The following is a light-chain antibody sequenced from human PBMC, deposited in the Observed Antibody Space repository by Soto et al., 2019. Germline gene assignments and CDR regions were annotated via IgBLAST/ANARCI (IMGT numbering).Light chain of an antibody. CDR1: QSISNSY. V-gene: IGKV3-20*01. CDR3: QQYGSSGT. Sequence: IKLTQSPGTLFLSSGERATLSCRASQSISNSYLARYQQSPGQAPMVLIYGAFTRASGIPDRFSGSGSGTDFTLTTSRLEPEDFAVYYCQQYGSSGTFGQETKVDIK. J-gene: IGKJ1*01. CDR2: GAF.